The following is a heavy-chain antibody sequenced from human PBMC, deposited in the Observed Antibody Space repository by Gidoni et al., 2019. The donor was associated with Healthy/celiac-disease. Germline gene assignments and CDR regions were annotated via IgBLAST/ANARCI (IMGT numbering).Heavy chain of an antibody. CDR3: ARDHNLGFGELCDY. J-gene: IGHJ4*02. Sequence: QVQLVESGGGVVQPGRSLRLSCAASGFTFSSDGMHWVRQAPGQGLEWVAVIWYDGSNKYYADSVKGRFTISRDNSKNTLYLQMNSLRAEDTAVYYCARDHNLGFGELCDYWGQGTLVTVSS. D-gene: IGHD3-10*01. V-gene: IGHV3-33*01. CDR2: IWYDGSNK. CDR1: GFTFSSDG.